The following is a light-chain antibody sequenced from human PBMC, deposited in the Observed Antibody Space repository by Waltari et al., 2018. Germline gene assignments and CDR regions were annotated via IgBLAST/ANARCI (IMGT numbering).Light chain of an antibody. CDR3: HQSSVLPYT. V-gene: IGKV6D-21*02. CDR2: YAS. Sequence: EIVLTQSPDFQSVTPREKVTITCRASQTIDNRLHWYQQKPGQSPKLLIKYASQSISGVPSRISGSGSGTEFTLTISSLEAEDAAAYYCHQSSVLPYTFGPGTKLDI. J-gene: IGKJ2*01. CDR1: QTIDNR.